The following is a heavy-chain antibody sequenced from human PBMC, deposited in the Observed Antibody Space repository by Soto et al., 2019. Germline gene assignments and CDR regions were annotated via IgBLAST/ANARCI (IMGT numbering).Heavy chain of an antibody. J-gene: IGHJ4*02. CDR2: ISAHNGNT. CDR3: ARGRYGDY. D-gene: IGHD1-1*01. CDR1: GYAFTTYG. V-gene: IGHV1-18*01. Sequence: QVHLVQSGAEVKKPGASVKVSCKGSGYAFTTYGITWVRQAPGQGLEWMGWISAHNGNTNYSQKLQGRVTVTRDTSSSTAYMELRSLRSDDTAVYYCARGRYGDYWGQGALVTVSS.